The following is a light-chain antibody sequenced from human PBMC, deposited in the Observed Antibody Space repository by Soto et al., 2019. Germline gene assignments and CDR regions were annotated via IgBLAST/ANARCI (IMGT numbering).Light chain of an antibody. CDR3: VSYATSTTLYV. J-gene: IGLJ1*01. CDR2: EVT. V-gene: IGLV2-14*01. Sequence: QAVVTQPASVSGSPGQSITISCTATSSDVGSFNYVSWYQHHPGKAPKLMIYEVTSRPSGVSNRFSGSKSGNTASLTISGLQAVDEADYYCVSYATSTTLYVFGSGTKLTVL. CDR1: SSDVGSFNY.